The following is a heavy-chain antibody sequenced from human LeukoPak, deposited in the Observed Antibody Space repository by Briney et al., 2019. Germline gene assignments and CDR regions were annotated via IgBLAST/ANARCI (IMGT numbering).Heavy chain of an antibody. J-gene: IGHJ4*02. CDR1: GGSFSGYY. D-gene: IGHD2-21*01. V-gene: IGHV4-34*01. Sequence: PSETLSLTCAVYGGSFSGYYWGWIRQPPGKGLEWIGEINHSGSTNYNPSLKSRVTISVDTSKNQFSLKLSSVTAADTAVYYCARVVVPFKFDYWGQGTLVTVSS. CDR2: INHSGST. CDR3: ARVVVPFKFDY.